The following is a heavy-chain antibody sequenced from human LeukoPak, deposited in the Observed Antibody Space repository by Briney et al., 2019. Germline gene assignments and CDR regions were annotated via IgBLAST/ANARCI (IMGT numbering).Heavy chain of an antibody. Sequence: SETLSLTCTVSGGSISSGDSYWSWIRQPPGKGLEWIGYIYYSGSTYYNPSLKSRVTISVDTSKNQFSLKLSSVTAADTAVYYCASLYGSGAYYFDYWGQGTLVTVSS. CDR2: IYYSGST. D-gene: IGHD3-10*01. CDR1: GGSISSGDSY. CDR3: ASLYGSGAYYFDY. J-gene: IGHJ4*02. V-gene: IGHV4-30-4*01.